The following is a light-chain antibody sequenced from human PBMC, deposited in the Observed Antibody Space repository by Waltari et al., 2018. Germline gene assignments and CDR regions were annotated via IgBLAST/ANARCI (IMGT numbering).Light chain of an antibody. CDR2: QHF. V-gene: IGLV3-1*01. CDR1: NFGDKY. Sequence: YELTQPPSVSVSPGQTARITCSGDNFGDKYTPWYQKKPGQSPVLIIYQHFKRPSGIPERFSDSGAHFGNTATLTIRGTQTMDEADYYCRAWDSNIAVFGGGTKLTVL. J-gene: IGLJ2*01. CDR3: RAWDSNIAV.